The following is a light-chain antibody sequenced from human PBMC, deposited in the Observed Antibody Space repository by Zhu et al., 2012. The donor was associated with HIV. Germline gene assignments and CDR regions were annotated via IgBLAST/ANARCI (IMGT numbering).Light chain of an antibody. CDR2: AAS. CDR1: QDISDY. J-gene: IGKJ1*01. CDR3: QKYNSAPRT. V-gene: IGKV1-27*01. Sequence: GDRVTITCRARQDISDYLAWYQHKPGQFPKLLIYAASTLQSGVPSRFSGSGSGTDFTLTISGLQPEDVATYYCQKYNSAPRTFGQGTKVEIK.